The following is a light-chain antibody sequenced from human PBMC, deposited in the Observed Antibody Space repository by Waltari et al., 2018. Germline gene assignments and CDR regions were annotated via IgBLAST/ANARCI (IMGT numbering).Light chain of an antibody. V-gene: IGLV2-8*01. CDR1: SSDVGDY. J-gene: IGLJ2*01. CDR2: EVT. Sequence: QSALTQPPSASGSPGQSVTISCTGTSSDVGDYVSWYQQHPGKAPKRIISEVTKRPSGVADRFSGAKSGNTASLTVSGLQAEDEADYYCSSYAGSNNLVFGGGTKLTVL. CDR3: SSYAGSNNLV.